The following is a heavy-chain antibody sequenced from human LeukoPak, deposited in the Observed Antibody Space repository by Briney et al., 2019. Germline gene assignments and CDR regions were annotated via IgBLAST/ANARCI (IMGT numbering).Heavy chain of an antibody. CDR1: GFPLNTGGVG. J-gene: IGHJ4*02. CDR2: IYWDDDK. V-gene: IGHV2-5*02. CDR3: AHAMTTVTFFDY. Sequence: ESGPTLVNPTQTLTLTCTFSGFPLNTGGVGVGWIRQPPGKALEWLALIYWDDDKRYSPSLKSRLTITKDTSKNQVVLTMTNMDPVDTATYYCAHAMTTVTFFDYWGQGTLVTVSS. D-gene: IGHD4-17*01.